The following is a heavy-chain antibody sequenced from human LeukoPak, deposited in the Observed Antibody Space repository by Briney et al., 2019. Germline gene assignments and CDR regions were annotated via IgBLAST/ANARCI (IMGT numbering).Heavy chain of an antibody. D-gene: IGHD3-22*01. J-gene: IGHJ4*02. V-gene: IGHV1-18*01. CDR2: ISAYNGNT. CDR3: ARAGGTMIVVAPGGGIDY. CDR1: GYTFTSYG. Sequence: ASVKVSCKASGYTFTSYGISWVRQAPGQGLEWMGWISAYNGNTNYAQKLQGRVTMTTDTSASTAYMELRSLRSDDTAVYYCARAGGTMIVVAPGGGIDYWGQGTLVTVSS.